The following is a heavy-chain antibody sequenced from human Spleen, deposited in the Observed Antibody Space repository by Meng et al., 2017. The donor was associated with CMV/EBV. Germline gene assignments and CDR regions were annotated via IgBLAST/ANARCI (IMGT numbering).Heavy chain of an antibody. CDR3: ARGSHFWTGYSGYYFDS. CDR1: SVSRDDYS. J-gene: IGHJ4*02. D-gene: IGHD3/OR15-3a*01. CDR2: IYYTGST. Sequence: SVSRDDYSWRWIRQPPGKAPECIGYIYYTGSTKYNPSLQRRVTISRDSPKNQFSLRLRSVTAADTAVYFCARGSHFWTGYSGYYFDSWGQGTLVTVSS. V-gene: IGHV4-61*08.